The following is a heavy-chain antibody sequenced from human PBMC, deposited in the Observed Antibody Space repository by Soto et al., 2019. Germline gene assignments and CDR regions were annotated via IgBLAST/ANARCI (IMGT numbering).Heavy chain of an antibody. J-gene: IGHJ6*03. CDR1: GFTFSSYD. CDR3: AKDLNDILTGYYYYMDV. Sequence: PGGSLRLSCAASGFTFSSYDMHWVRQAPGKGLEWVAVISYDGSNKYYADSVKGRFTISRDNSKNTLYLQMNSLRAEDTAVYYCAKDLNDILTGYYYYMDVWGKGTTVTVSS. D-gene: IGHD3-9*01. V-gene: IGHV3-30*18. CDR2: ISYDGSNK.